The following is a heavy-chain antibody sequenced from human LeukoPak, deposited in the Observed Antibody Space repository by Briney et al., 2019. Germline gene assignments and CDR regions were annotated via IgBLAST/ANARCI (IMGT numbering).Heavy chain of an antibody. D-gene: IGHD6-19*01. Sequence: ASVKVSCKASGYTFTSYGITRVRQAPGQGLEWMGWISAYNGNTNYAQKLQGRVTMTTDTSTSTASMEPRSLRSDDTAVYYCARGGADSSGWYYGMDVWGQGTTVTVSS. J-gene: IGHJ6*02. V-gene: IGHV1-18*01. CDR1: GYTFTSYG. CDR2: ISAYNGNT. CDR3: ARGGADSSGWYYGMDV.